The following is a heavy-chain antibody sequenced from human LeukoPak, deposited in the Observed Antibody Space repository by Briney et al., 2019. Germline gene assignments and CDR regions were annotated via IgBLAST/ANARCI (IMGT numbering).Heavy chain of an antibody. CDR2: ISSSSSYI. J-gene: IGHJ4*02. Sequence: PGGSLRLSCAASGFTFSSYSMNWVRQAPGKGLERVSSISSSSSYIYYADSVKGRFTISRDNAKNSLYLQMNSLRAEDTAVYYCARDSLYYDILTGYDYWGQGTLVTVSS. CDR1: GFTFSSYS. V-gene: IGHV3-21*01. D-gene: IGHD3-9*01. CDR3: ARDSLYYDILTGYDY.